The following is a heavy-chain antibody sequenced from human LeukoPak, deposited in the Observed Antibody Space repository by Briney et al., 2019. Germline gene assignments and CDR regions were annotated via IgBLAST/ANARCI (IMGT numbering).Heavy chain of an antibody. J-gene: IGHJ4*02. D-gene: IGHD3-10*01. CDR2: ISGSGGST. V-gene: IGHV3-23*01. CDR1: GFTFSSYA. Sequence: PGGSLRLSCAASGFTFSSYAMSWVRQAPGKGLEWVSAISGSGGSTYYADSVKGRFTISRDNSKNTLYLQMNSLRAEDTAVYCCAKDFYGSGRSGFDYWGQGTLVTVSS. CDR3: AKDFYGSGRSGFDY.